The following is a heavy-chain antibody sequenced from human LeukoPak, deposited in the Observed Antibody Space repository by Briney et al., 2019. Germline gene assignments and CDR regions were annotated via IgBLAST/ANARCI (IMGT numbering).Heavy chain of an antibody. CDR1: GFIFDDYG. CDR2: IKKNGGST. Sequence: GGSLRLSCAASGFIFDDYGMSWVRQAPGKGLEWVSGIKKNGGSTGYADSVKGRFTISRDNAKNALYLQMDSLRAEDTALFYCVRGYYNGPFDSWGRGTLVTVSS. V-gene: IGHV3-20*04. J-gene: IGHJ5*01. D-gene: IGHD3-10*01. CDR3: VRGYYNGPFDS.